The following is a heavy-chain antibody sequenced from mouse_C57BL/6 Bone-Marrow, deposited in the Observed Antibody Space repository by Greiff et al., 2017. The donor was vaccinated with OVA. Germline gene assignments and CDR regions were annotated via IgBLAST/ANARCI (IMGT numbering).Heavy chain of an antibody. CDR2: IWSGGST. CDR1: GFSLTSYG. J-gene: IGHJ1*03. V-gene: IGHV2-4*01. CDR3: AKRRDWYIDV. Sequence: QVQLKESGPGLVQPSQSLSITCTVSGFSLTSYGVHWVRQPPGKGLEWLGVIWSGGSTDSNAAFIPRLSISNDNSKSQVFFKMNSLQADDTAIYYWAKRRDWYIDVWGTGTTVTGSS.